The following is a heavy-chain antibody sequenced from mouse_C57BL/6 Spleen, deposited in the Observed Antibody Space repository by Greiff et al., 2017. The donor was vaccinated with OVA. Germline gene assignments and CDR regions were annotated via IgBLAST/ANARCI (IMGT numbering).Heavy chain of an antibody. V-gene: IGHV1-9*01. CDR3: ARGGDDGRENGLDC. D-gene: IGHD1-1*01. CDR2: IYPGSGCT. J-gene: IGHJ4*01. CDR1: GYTFTGYW. Sequence: VKLPESGAELVKPGASVKLSCKAPGYTFTGYWIEWVKQRPGHGLEWIGKIYPGSGCTNYNEKFKGKATLTAAKSSTTAYMQLSSLTSEDSSVYFCARGGDDGRENGLDCWGQGTSVTVSS.